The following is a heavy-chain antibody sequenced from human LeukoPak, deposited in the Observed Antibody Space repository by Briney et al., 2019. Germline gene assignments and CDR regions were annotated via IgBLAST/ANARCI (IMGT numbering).Heavy chain of an antibody. Sequence: GESLKISCKGSGYSFTSYWIGWVRQMPGKGLEWMGIIYPGDSDTRYSPSFQGQVTISADKSISTAYLQWGSLKASDTAMYYCARRLRTAMVEYYFDYWGQGTLVTVSS. V-gene: IGHV5-51*01. CDR1: GYSFTSYW. CDR3: ARRLRTAMVEYYFDY. CDR2: IYPGDSDT. J-gene: IGHJ4*02. D-gene: IGHD5-18*01.